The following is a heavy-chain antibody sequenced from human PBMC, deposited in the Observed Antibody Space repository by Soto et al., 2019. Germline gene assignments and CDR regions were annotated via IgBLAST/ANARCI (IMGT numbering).Heavy chain of an antibody. Sequence: PSETLSLTCAVYGVSFSGYYWSWIRQPPGKGLEWIGEINHSGSTNYNPSLKSRVTISVDTSKNQFSLKLSSVTAADTAVYYCARGGWGCTNGVCSPRYYYYYYGMDVWGQGTTVTVSS. CDR3: ARGGWGCTNGVCSPRYYYYYYGMDV. CDR2: INHSGST. J-gene: IGHJ6*02. V-gene: IGHV4-34*01. CDR1: GVSFSGYY. D-gene: IGHD2-8*01.